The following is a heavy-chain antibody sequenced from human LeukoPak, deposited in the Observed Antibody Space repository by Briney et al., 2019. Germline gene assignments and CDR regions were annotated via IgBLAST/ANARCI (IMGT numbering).Heavy chain of an antibody. V-gene: IGHV3-21*01. Sequence: GGSLRLSCAASGFTFSSYTMNWVRQAPGKGLECVSSITTSSTYIYYADSVRGRFTISRDNAKNSLYLRMSSLRVEDTAVYYCARGEGYYASGSYYIDYWGQGTLVTVSS. CDR1: GFTFSSYT. CDR3: ARGEGYYASGSYYIDY. J-gene: IGHJ4*02. D-gene: IGHD3-10*01. CDR2: ITTSSTYI.